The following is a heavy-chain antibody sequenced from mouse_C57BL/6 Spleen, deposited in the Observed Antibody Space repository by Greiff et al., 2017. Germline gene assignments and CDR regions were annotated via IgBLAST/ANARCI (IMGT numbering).Heavy chain of an antibody. J-gene: IGHJ1*03. CDR3: ASRDDYEYFDV. Sequence: EVQLQQSGPELVKPGASVKISCKASGYTFTDYYMNWVKQSHGKSLEWIGDINPNNGGTSYNQKFKGKATLTVDKSSSTAYMELRSLTSEDSAVYYCASRDDYEYFDVWGTGTTVTVSS. CDR2: INPNNGGT. V-gene: IGHV1-26*01. D-gene: IGHD2-4*01. CDR1: GYTFTDYY.